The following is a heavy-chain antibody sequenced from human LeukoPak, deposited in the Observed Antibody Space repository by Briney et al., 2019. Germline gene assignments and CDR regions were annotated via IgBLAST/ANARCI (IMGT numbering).Heavy chain of an antibody. D-gene: IGHD5-24*01. J-gene: IGHJ2*01. CDR2: ISSSGSTI. CDR3: ARDQMGRYFDL. CDR1: GFTFSSYE. Sequence: GGSLRLSCAASGFTFSSYEMNWVRQAPGKGLEWVSYISSSGSTIYYADSVKGRFTISRDNAKNSLYLQMNSLRAEDTAVYYCARDQMGRYFDLWGRGTLVTVSS. V-gene: IGHV3-48*03.